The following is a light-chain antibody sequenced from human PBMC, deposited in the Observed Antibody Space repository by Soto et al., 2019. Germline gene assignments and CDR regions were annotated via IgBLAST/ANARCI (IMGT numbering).Light chain of an antibody. J-gene: IGKJ4*01. Sequence: EIVLTQSPATLSLPPGERATLSCKGSQSINRHLAWYRQKPGQAPRLLIYDASNRATGIPARFSGSGSGTDFTPTISSLEPEDFGVYYCQQRSNWPPVTLGGGTKVDIK. CDR3: QQRSNWPPVT. CDR2: DAS. V-gene: IGKV3-11*01. CDR1: QSINRH.